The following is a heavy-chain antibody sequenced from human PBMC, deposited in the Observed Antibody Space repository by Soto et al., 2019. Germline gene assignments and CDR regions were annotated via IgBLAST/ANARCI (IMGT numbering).Heavy chain of an antibody. V-gene: IGHV3-13*01. D-gene: IGHD6-13*01. J-gene: IGHJ4*02. CDR1: GFTFSSYD. Sequence: EVQLVESGGGLVQPGGSLRLSCAASGFTFSSYDMHWVRQVTGKGLEWVSAIGAAGDTYYPDSVKGRFTISRANAKNSLYLQMNSLRAEDTAVYYCASGGWGSSWYEGGSRIDYWGQGTLVTVSS. CDR3: ASGGWGSSWYEGGSRIDY. CDR2: IGAAGDT.